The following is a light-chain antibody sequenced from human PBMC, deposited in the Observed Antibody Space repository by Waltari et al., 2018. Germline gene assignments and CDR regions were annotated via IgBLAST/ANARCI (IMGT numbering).Light chain of an antibody. CDR3: MQALQTPWT. Sequence: DIVMTQSPLSLPVTPGGPASISCRSSQSLLYSNGYHSLDWYLQKPGQSPQLLIYLGSNRASGVPDRFSGSGSGTDFTLKISRVEAEDVGVYYCMQALQTPWTFGQGTKVEIK. CDR2: LGS. J-gene: IGKJ1*01. CDR1: QSLLYSNGYHS. V-gene: IGKV2-28*01.